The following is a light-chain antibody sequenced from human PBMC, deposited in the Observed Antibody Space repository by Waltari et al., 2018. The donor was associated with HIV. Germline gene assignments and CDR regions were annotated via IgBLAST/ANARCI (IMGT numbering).Light chain of an antibody. Sequence: DTVLTPTPVTLSASPGERATPSCRASQSVGTNVTWYQRKSGQAPRLLIYGASTRATAIPARFSGSGSGTEFTLTITSLQSDDYATYYCQQYQTWPLTFGPGTTVDI. J-gene: IGKJ3*01. CDR1: QSVGTN. CDR3: QQYQTWPLT. V-gene: IGKV3-15*01. CDR2: GAS.